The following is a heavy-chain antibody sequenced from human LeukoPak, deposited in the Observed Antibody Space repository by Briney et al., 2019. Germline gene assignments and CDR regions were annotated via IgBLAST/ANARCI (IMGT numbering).Heavy chain of an antibody. CDR2: IRQDGSEK. V-gene: IGHV3-7*01. D-gene: IGHD3-10*01. CDR3: ARDRDAKHAFDL. J-gene: IGHJ3*01. Sequence: GGSLRLSCVGSGFFFRDYWMSWVRQAPGKGLEWVANIRQDGSEKYYVDSVKGRFTISRDNAKNSVYLDMNSPRAEDTAEYFCARDRDAKHAFDLWGQGTMVTVSS. CDR1: GFFFRDYW.